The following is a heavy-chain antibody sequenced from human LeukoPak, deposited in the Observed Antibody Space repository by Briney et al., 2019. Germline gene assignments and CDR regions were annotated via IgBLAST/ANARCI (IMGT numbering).Heavy chain of an antibody. Sequence: PSETLSLTCTVSGGSISSSSYYWGWIRQPPGKGLEWIGSIYYSGSTYYNPSLKSRVTLSIDTSKNQFSLKLSSVTAADTALYYCARQGTAVTFPCSYWGQGTLVTVSS. CDR1: GGSISSSSYY. J-gene: IGHJ4*02. V-gene: IGHV4-39*01. D-gene: IGHD4-17*01. CDR3: ARQGTAVTFPCSY. CDR2: IYYSGST.